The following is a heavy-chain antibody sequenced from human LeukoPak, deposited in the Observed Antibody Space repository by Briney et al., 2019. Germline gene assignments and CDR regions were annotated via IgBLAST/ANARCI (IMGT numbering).Heavy chain of an antibody. CDR3: ARVTTSGSYKFDY. V-gene: IGHV4-30-2*01. J-gene: IGHJ4*02. D-gene: IGHD3-10*01. CDR2: IYHSGST. CDR1: GGSISSGGYY. Sequence: PSQTLSLTCTVSGGSISSGGYYWSWIRQPPGKGLEWIGYIYHSGSTYYNPSLKSRVTISVDRSKNQFSLKLSSVTAADTAVYYCARVTTSGSYKFDYWGQGTLVTVSS.